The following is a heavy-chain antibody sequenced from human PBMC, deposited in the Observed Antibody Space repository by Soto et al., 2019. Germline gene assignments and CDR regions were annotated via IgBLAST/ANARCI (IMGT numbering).Heavy chain of an antibody. V-gene: IGHV3-30*18. D-gene: IGHD3-3*01. CDR1: GFTFSSYG. J-gene: IGHJ6*02. CDR2: ISYDGSNK. Sequence: GGSLRLSCAASGFTFSSYGMHWVCQAPGKGLEWVAVISYDGSNKYYADSVKGRFTISRDNSKNTLYLQMNSLRAEDTAVYYYAKGDFWSGYPRSRYYGMVVWGQGTTVTVSS. CDR3: AKGDFWSGYPRSRYYGMVV.